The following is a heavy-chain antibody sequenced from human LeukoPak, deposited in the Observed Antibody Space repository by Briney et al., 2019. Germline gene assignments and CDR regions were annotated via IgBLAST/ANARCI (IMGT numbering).Heavy chain of an antibody. Sequence: HPGGSLRLSCAASGFTFSSYEMNWVRQAPGKGLEWVSYISSSGSTIYYADSVKGRFTISRDNAKNSLYLQMNSLGAEDTAVYYCARAGTTPYYYYGMDVWGQGTTVTVSS. CDR1: GFTFSSYE. V-gene: IGHV3-48*03. CDR2: ISSSGSTI. D-gene: IGHD1-1*01. CDR3: ARAGTTPYYYYGMDV. J-gene: IGHJ6*02.